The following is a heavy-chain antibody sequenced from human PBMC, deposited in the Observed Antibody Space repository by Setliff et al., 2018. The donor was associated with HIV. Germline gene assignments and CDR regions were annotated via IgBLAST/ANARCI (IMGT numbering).Heavy chain of an antibody. CDR3: AKNLHSSIWSSLDY. CDR2: IRNDGSYK. V-gene: IGHV3-30*02. Sequence: GGSLRLSCATSGFTFSFYGMHWVRQAPGKGLEWVASIRNDGSYKYYADSVKGRFTISRDNSKNTLYLQKDSLRAEDTAVYYCAKNLHSSIWSSLDYWGQGTLVTV. D-gene: IGHD6-13*01. CDR1: GFTFSFYG. J-gene: IGHJ4*02.